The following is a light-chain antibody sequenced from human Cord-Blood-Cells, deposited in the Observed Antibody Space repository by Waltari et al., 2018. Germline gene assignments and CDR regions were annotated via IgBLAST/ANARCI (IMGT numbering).Light chain of an antibody. J-gene: IGLJ2*01. CDR2: EGS. V-gene: IGLV2-23*01. CDR1: SSDFRSYNL. CDR3: CSYAGSSTVV. Sequence: QSALTQPASVSGSPGQSITISCTGTSSDFRSYNLVSWYQQPPGKAPKLMIYEGSKRPSGVSNRFSGSKSGNTASLTISGLQAEDEADYYCCSYAGSSTVVFGGGTKLTVL.